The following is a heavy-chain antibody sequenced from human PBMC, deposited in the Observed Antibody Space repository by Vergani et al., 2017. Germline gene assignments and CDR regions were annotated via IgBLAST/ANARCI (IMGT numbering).Heavy chain of an antibody. V-gene: IGHV4-38-2*02. CDR1: GYSISRGYY. D-gene: IGHD3-16*01. CDR3: ARQFWVSQGVGAFET. CDR2: VFHSGSA. Sequence: QVQLQESGPGLVKPSETLSLTCSVSGYSISRGYYWGWIRQPPGKGLEWIATVFHSGSAYYNPSLRRRVTISVETSTNQFSLRLTTLTAADTAVYYCARQFWVSQGVGAFETWGRGTEVSVSS. J-gene: IGHJ3*02.